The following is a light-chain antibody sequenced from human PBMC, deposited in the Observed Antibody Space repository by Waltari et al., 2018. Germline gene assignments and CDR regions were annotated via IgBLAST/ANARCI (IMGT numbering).Light chain of an antibody. V-gene: IGKV3D-20*02. CDR2: VTS. Sequence: EIVLTQSPGTLSLSPGERATLSSRASQSVSSPYLAWYQQKPGQAPRLLINVTSSRATGIPARFSGSGSGTDFTLTISSLEPEDFAVYYCQHRDHWPPDATFGPGTKVDV. CDR1: QSVSSPY. J-gene: IGKJ3*01. CDR3: QHRDHWPPDAT.